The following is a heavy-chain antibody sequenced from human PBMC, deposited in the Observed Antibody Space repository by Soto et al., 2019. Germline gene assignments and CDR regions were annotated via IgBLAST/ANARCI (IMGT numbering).Heavy chain of an antibody. CDR2: ISSCSDI. CDR3: AREYTAWPLAYGLDV. Sequence: GGSLRLSCVGSGFTFSNFSINWVRQAPGKGLEWVSSISSCSDIYYADSLKGRFTISRDNAKNSVSLQMNSLRAEDTAVYYCAREYTAWPLAYGLDVWGQGTTVTVSS. D-gene: IGHD2-2*02. CDR1: GFTFSNFS. J-gene: IGHJ6*02. V-gene: IGHV3-21*01.